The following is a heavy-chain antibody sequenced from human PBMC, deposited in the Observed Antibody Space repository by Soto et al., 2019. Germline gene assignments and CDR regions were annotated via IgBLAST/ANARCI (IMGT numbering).Heavy chain of an antibody. CDR3: ASGGSCYSRYCYFDY. CDR2: IYYSGST. J-gene: IGHJ4*02. V-gene: IGHV4-59*01. D-gene: IGHD2-15*01. Sequence: PSETLSLTCTVSGGSISSYYWSWIRQPPGKGLEWIGYIYYSGSTNYNPSLKSRVTISVDTSKNQFSLKLSSVTAADTAAYYCASGGSCYSRYCYFDYWGQGTLVTVSS. CDR1: GGSISSYY.